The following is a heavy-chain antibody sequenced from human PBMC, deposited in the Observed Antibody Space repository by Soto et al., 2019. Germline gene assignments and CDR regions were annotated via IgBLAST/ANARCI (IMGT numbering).Heavy chain of an antibody. J-gene: IGHJ5*02. Sequence: EVQLLESGGGLVQPWGSLRLSCAASGFTFSRYAMSWVRQAPGKGLAWVSAISGSGGSTYYADSVKGRFTISRDNSKNTLYLKMNSLRAEDTAVYYCAKDTGMPTWGQGTLVTVSS. CDR3: AKDTGMPT. D-gene: IGHD2-2*01. CDR2: ISGSGGST. V-gene: IGHV3-23*01. CDR1: GFTFSRYA.